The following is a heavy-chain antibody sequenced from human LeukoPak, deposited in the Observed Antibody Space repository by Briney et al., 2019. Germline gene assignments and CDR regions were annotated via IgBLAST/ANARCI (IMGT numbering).Heavy chain of an antibody. V-gene: IGHV3-53*01. J-gene: IGHJ4*02. CDR3: AREAEEQQRSRDY. CDR1: GFTVSSNY. CDR2: IYSGGST. D-gene: IGHD6-13*01. Sequence: PGGSLRLSCAASGFTVSSNYMSWVRQAPGKGLEWVSVIYSGGSTYYADSVKGRFTISRDNSKNTLYLQMNSLRAEDTAVYYCAREAEEQQRSRDYWGQGTLVTVSS.